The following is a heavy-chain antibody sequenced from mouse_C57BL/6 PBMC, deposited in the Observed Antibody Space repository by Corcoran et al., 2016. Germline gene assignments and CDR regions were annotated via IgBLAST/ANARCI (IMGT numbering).Heavy chain of an antibody. V-gene: IGHV1-26*01. CDR1: GYTFTDDY. J-gene: IGHJ4*01. CDR2: INPNNGGT. D-gene: IGHD1-1*01. Sequence: EVRLQQCGPEQVKTGASVMISCKASGYTFTDDYLICVKKSHGKSLQWMGDINPNNGGTSYNQKFKGKATLTVDKSSSTAYMELRSLTSEDSAVYYCARGYYGSSWAMDYWGQGTSVTVSS. CDR3: ARGYYGSSWAMDY.